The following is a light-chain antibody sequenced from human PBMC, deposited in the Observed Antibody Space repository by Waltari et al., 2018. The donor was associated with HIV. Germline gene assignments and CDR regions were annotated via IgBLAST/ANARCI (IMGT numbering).Light chain of an antibody. Sequence: DILMTQSPDSLAVSLGERATINCKARQTLLYSSNNKNYLAWYQHKPGQPPKLLIYWASTRQSGVPDRFSGSGSWTDFNLTINKLQAEDVATYYCQQYYRTPLTFGGGTKVGL. V-gene: IGKV4-1*01. J-gene: IGKJ4*01. CDR2: WAS. CDR1: QTLLYSSNNKNY. CDR3: QQYYRTPLT.